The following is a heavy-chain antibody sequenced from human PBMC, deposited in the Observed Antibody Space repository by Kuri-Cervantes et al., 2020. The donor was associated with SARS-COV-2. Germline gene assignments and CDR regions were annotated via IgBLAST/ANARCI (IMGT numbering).Heavy chain of an antibody. Sequence: SETLSLTCAVYGGSFSNFYWSWIRQPPGKGLEWIGEINHSGSANYNPSLRSRVTISVDTSKNQFSLKLSSVTAADTAVYYCARNQLLWLSPDAFDIWGQGTMVTVSS. D-gene: IGHD2-2*01. CDR2: INHSGSA. CDR3: ARNQLLWLSPDAFDI. CDR1: GGSFSNFY. J-gene: IGHJ3*02. V-gene: IGHV4-34*01.